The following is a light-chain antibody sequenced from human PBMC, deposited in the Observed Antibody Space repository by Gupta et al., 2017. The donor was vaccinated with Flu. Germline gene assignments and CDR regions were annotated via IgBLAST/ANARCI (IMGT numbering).Light chain of an antibody. CDR2: GVT. J-gene: IGLJ2*01. CDR3: SSYICRTTFV. Sequence: SITIYCTGTSSDIGSSTSSSRYQQHPGQAPKLVIYGVTHRPSGVYDRFSDSKSGDTAYMTXSXLQAEDXADYYCSSYICRTTFVFGGGNKLTVL. CDR1: SSDIGSSTS. V-gene: IGLV2-14*01.